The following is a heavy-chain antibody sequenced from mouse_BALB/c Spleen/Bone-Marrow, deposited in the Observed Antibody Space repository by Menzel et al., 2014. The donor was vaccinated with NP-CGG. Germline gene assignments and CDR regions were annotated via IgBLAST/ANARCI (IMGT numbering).Heavy chain of an antibody. Sequence: LQQSGAELVMPGASVRMSCKASGYTFTDYWMHWVKQRPGQGLEWIGAIDTSDTYTNYNQKFKGKATLTVDESSSTAYMQLSSLTSEDSAVYFCTRGWDGYYFDYWGQGTTLTVSS. CDR2: IDTSDTYT. J-gene: IGHJ2*01. D-gene: IGHD4-1*01. CDR1: GYTFTDYW. V-gene: IGHV1-69*01. CDR3: TRGWDGYYFDY.